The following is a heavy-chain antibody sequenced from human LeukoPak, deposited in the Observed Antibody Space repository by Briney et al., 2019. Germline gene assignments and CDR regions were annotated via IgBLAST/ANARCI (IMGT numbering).Heavy chain of an antibody. J-gene: IGHJ4*02. V-gene: IGHV3-23*01. D-gene: IGHD5-18*01. CDR3: ARGEVSTSMGLFDY. Sequence: GGSLRLSCAASGFTFSSYAVSWVRQAPGKGLEWVSSISGSGGSTYNADSVKGRFTISRDNSKNTLYLQMNSLRAEDTAVYYCARGEVSTSMGLFDYWGQGTLVTVSS. CDR2: ISGSGGST. CDR1: GFTFSSYA.